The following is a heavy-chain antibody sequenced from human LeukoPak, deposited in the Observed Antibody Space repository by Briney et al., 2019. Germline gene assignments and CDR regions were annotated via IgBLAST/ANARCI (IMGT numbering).Heavy chain of an antibody. Sequence: GGSLRLSCAASGFTFSSYAMSWVRQAPGKGLEWVSAISGSGGSTYYADSVRGRFTISRDNSKNTLYLQMNSLRAEDTAVYYCAKGGIVVVIRGNDAFDIWGQGTMVTVSS. CDR1: GFTFSSYA. CDR3: AKGGIVVVIRGNDAFDI. D-gene: IGHD3-22*01. J-gene: IGHJ3*02. CDR2: ISGSGGST. V-gene: IGHV3-23*01.